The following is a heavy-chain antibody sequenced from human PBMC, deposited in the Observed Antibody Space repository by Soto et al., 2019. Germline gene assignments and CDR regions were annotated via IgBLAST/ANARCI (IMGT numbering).Heavy chain of an antibody. Sequence: QVQLVQSGAEVKKPGSSVKVSCKASGGTFSSYAISWVRQAPGQGLEWMGGIIPIFGTANYAQKFQGRVTITADESTSTAYMELSSLRSEDTAVYYCARLEDDYGDCDGRPHFDYWGQGTLVTVSS. D-gene: IGHD4-17*01. CDR3: ARLEDDYGDCDGRPHFDY. CDR1: GGTFSSYA. V-gene: IGHV1-69*12. J-gene: IGHJ4*02. CDR2: IIPIFGTA.